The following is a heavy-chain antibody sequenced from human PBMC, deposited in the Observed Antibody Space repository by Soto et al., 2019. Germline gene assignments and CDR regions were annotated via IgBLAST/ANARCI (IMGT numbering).Heavy chain of an antibody. Sequence: EVQLVESGGGLVQPGGSLRLSCAASGFTFSNHWMSWVRQAPGKGLEWVANIKVDGSDKYYVDSVKGRFTISRDNAKNSLYLQMDSLRVEDTAVYYCVRNGGAFDIWGQGTMVIVLS. V-gene: IGHV3-7*01. CDR3: VRNGGAFDI. CDR1: GFTFSNHW. J-gene: IGHJ3*02. D-gene: IGHD3-16*01. CDR2: IKVDGSDK.